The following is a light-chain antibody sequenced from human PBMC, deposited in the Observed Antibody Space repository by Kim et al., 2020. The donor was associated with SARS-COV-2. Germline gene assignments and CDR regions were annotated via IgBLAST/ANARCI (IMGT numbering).Light chain of an antibody. CDR1: NIGSKS. J-gene: IGLJ3*02. CDR2: YDT. V-gene: IGLV3-21*04. CDR3: QVWDSSSDHPV. Sequence: APGKTASLTCGGNNIGSKSVHWYQHKPRQAPVLVIFYDTDRPSGIPERFSGSNSGNTATLTISRVEAGDEADYYCQVWDSSSDHPVFGGGTQLTVL.